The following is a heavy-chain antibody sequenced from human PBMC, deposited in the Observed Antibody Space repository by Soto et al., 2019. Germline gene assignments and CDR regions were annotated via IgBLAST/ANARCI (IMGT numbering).Heavy chain of an antibody. V-gene: IGHV3-33*01. CDR2: IWYDGSNK. CDR3: ARPSFGGGWYYGLDV. CDR1: GFTFSTYG. D-gene: IGHD3-16*01. J-gene: IGHJ6*02. Sequence: QVQLVESGGGVVQPGRSLRLSCAASGFTFSTYGMHWVRQAPGKGLEWVAVIWYDGSNKYYADSVKGRFTISRDNSKNTLYLQMNSLRAEDTAVYYCARPSFGGGWYYGLDVWGQGTTVTVSS.